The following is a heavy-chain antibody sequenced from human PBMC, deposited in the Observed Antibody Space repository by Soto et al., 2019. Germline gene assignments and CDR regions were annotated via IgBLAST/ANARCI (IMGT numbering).Heavy chain of an antibody. CDR3: ARGSRVKIPAATGRDYYYHGLDV. CDR1: GGSFRGYY. Sequence: QVQLQQWGAGLLKPSETLSLTCAVYGGSFRGYYWSWIRQPPGKGLEWIGEINHRGSANYNPPVKSRVTLSVATSKTQFSLKLNAVTAADTAMYSCARGSRVKIPAATGRDYYYHGLDVWAQGTAVTVSS. D-gene: IGHD1-26*01. J-gene: IGHJ6*02. CDR2: INHRGSA. V-gene: IGHV4-34*01.